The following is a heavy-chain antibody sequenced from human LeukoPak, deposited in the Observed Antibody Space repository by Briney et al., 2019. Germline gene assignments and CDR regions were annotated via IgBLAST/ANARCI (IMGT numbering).Heavy chain of an antibody. CDR2: FDPEDGET. J-gene: IGHJ3*02. D-gene: IGHD3-3*01. V-gene: IGHV1-24*01. CDR3: ATAPSYDFWSGYYGSAFDI. CDR1: GYTFTSYG. Sequence: ASVKVSCKASGYTFTSYGISWVRQAPGKGLEWMGGFDPEDGETIYAQKFQGRVTMTEDTSTDTAYMELSSLRSEDTAVYYCATAPSYDFWSGYYGSAFDIWGQGTMVTVSS.